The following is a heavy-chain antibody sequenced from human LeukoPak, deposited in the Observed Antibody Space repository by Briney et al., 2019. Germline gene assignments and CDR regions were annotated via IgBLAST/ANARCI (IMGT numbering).Heavy chain of an antibody. D-gene: IGHD3-10*01. J-gene: IGHJ4*02. CDR2: ISSSSSTI. Sequence: PGGSLRLSCAASGFTFSSYSMNWVRQAPGKGLEWVSYISSSSSTIYYADSVKGRFTISRDNAKNSLYLQMNSLRAEDTAVYYCARDAPHLYYCGSGSALFFDYWGQGTLVTVSS. V-gene: IGHV3-48*01. CDR3: ARDAPHLYYCGSGSALFFDY. CDR1: GFTFSSYS.